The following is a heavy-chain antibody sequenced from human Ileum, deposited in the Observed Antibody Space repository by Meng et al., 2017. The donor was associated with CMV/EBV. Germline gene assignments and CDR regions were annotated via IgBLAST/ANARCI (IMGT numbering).Heavy chain of an antibody. Sequence: LSWAASGFAFSSQWMHWVSQTAEEGLLSVSRLSTDGNSKFYADSVKDRFFVSTDNAKNTLYLQMNSLRAEDTAVYYCVNGGIQVGDYWGQGTLVTVSS. CDR3: VNGGIQVGDY. D-gene: IGHD3-10*01. CDR1: GFAFSSQW. CDR2: LSTDGNSK. J-gene: IGHJ4*02. V-gene: IGHV3-74*01.